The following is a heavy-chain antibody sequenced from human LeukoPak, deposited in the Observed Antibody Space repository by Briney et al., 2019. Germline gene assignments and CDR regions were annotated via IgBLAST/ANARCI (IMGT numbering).Heavy chain of an antibody. J-gene: IGHJ4*02. D-gene: IGHD3-10*01. CDR3: ARLGAAVFDY. V-gene: IGHV4-39*01. CDR1: GGSVSSSSYY. CDR2: IYYSGNT. Sequence: TFTXSGGSVSSSSYYWAWIRPSPGKGLEWIGSIYYSGNTYYNPSLRSRVTISVDTSKNQFSLKLSSVTAADTAVYYCARLGAAVFDYWGQGTLVTVSS.